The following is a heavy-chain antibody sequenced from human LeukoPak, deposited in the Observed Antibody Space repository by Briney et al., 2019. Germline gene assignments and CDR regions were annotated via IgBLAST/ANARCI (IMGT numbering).Heavy chain of an antibody. V-gene: IGHV3-23*01. J-gene: IGHJ4*02. D-gene: IGHD3-3*01. CDR3: AKSPRLRFLEWLPGYYFGY. CDR2: ISGSGGST. Sequence: GGSLRLSCAASGFTFSSYAMSWVRQAPGKGLGWVSAISGSGGSTYCADSVKGRFTISRDNSKNTLYLQMNSLRAEDTAVYYCAKSPRLRFLEWLPGYYFGYWGQGTLVTVSS. CDR1: GFTFSSYA.